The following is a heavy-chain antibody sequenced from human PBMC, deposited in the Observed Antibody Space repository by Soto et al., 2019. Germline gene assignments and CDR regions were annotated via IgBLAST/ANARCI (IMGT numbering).Heavy chain of an antibody. CDR2: ISYDGSNK. Sequence: QVQLVESGGGVVQPGRSLRLSCAASGFTFSSYGMHWVRQAPGKGLEWVAVISYDGSNKYYADSVKGRFTISRDNSKNTLYLQMNSLRAEDTAVYYRAKDGGGGSYLDYWGQGTLVTVSS. CDR3: AKDGGGGSYLDY. V-gene: IGHV3-30*18. CDR1: GFTFSSYG. J-gene: IGHJ4*02. D-gene: IGHD1-26*01.